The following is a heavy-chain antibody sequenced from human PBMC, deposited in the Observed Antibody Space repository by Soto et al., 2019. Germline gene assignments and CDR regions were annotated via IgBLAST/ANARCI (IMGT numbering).Heavy chain of an antibody. D-gene: IGHD6-13*01. Sequence: QVQLVESGGGVVQPGRSLRLSCAASGFTFSSYGMHWVRQAPGKGLEWVAVISYDGSNKYYADSVKGRFTISRDNSKNTLYLQMNSLRAEDTAVYYCANDSREQEQLDPHYYYYYGMDVWGQGTTVTVSS. CDR2: ISYDGSNK. J-gene: IGHJ6*02. CDR3: ANDSREQEQLDPHYYYYYGMDV. CDR1: GFTFSSYG. V-gene: IGHV3-30*18.